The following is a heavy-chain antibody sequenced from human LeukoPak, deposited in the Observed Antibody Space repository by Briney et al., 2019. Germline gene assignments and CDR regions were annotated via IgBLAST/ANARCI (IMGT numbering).Heavy chain of an antibody. J-gene: IGHJ4*02. V-gene: IGHV3-64D*06. CDR2: ISPSGGST. Sequence: GGPLRLSCSASGFTFSNYAIHWVRQAPGKGPEFVSAISPSGGSTYYADSVKGRFTISRDNSKNMLYLQMSSLRPEDTAVYYCVKLLVEMRVLLPYFDYWGQGTLVTVSS. D-gene: IGHD2-15*01. CDR1: GFTFSNYA. CDR3: VKLLVEMRVLLPYFDY.